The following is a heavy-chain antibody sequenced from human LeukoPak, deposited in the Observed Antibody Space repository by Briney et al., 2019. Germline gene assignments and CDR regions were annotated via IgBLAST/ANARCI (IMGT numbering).Heavy chain of an antibody. CDR1: GYSISSGYY. CDR2: IYHSGST. V-gene: IGHV4-38-2*02. D-gene: IGHD1-20*01. CDR3: ARGKALYNWSDAFDI. Sequence: SETLSLTCTVSGYSISSGYYWGWIRQPPGKGLEWIGNIYHSGSTYYNPSLKSRVTISVDTSKNQFSLKLSSVTAADTAVYYCARGKALYNWSDAFDIWGQGTMVTVSS. J-gene: IGHJ3*02.